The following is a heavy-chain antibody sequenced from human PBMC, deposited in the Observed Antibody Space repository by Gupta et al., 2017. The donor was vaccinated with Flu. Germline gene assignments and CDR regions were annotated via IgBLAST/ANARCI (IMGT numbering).Heavy chain of an antibody. J-gene: IGHJ4*02. D-gene: IGHD2-2*03. CDR3: AKHMDRSHDY. CDR1: GFTFSNYD. CDR2: ISYSGGET. V-gene: IGHV3-23*01. Sequence: GFTFSNYDMSGVRQAPGKGLEWVSGISYSGGETHDADSVRGRFKISRDNSKNTVFLNMKSLRVEDTAVYDGAKHMDRSHDYWGQGTLVTVSS.